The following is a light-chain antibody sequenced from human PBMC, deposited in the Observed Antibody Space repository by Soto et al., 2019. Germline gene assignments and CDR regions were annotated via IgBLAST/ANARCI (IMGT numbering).Light chain of an antibody. Sequence: DIQMTQSPSSLSASVGDRVTITCRASQSISSYLNWYQQKPGKAPKLLIYAASSLQSGVPSRFSGRGAGADFTLAISSLQHEDVATYYGQQSYSTPLFTFGPGTKVHIK. J-gene: IGKJ3*01. CDR3: QQSYSTPLFT. CDR2: AAS. V-gene: IGKV1-39*01. CDR1: QSISSY.